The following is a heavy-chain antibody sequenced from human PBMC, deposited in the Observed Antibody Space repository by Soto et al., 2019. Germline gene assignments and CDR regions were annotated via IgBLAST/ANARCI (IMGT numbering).Heavy chain of an antibody. V-gene: IGHV1-18*01. CDR1: GYTFTSYG. CDR3: ARATTGYCSSTSCYEDWFDP. CDR2: ISAYNGNT. J-gene: IGHJ5*02. Sequence: QVQLVQSGAEVKKPGASVKVSCKASGYTFTSYGISWVRQAPGQGLEWMGWISAYNGNTSYAQKLQGRVTMTTDTSTSTAYMELRSLRSDDTAVYYCARATTGYCSSTSCYEDWFDPWGQGTLVTVSS. D-gene: IGHD2-2*01.